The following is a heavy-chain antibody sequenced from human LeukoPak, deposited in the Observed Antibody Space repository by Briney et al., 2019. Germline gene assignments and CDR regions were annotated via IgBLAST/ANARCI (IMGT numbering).Heavy chain of an antibody. Sequence: SETLSLTCAVYGGSFSGYYWSWIRQPPGKGLEWIGNIFHSGSTYYNPSLKSRVTISVDTSKNQFSLKLSSVTAADTAVYYCARGFIGVRRVRGVAYYMDVWGKGTTVTVSS. CDR3: ARGFIGVRRVRGVAYYMDV. J-gene: IGHJ6*03. CDR2: IFHSGST. D-gene: IGHD3-10*01. V-gene: IGHV4-34*01. CDR1: GGSFSGYY.